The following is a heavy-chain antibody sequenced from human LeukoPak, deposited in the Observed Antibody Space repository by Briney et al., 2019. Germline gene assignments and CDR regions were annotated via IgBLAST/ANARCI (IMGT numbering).Heavy chain of an antibody. CDR2: INQDGSEK. CDR1: GFTIKSYW. J-gene: IGHJ4*02. Sequence: GGSLRLSCAASGFTIKSYWMSWVRQTPGKGLEWVANINQDGSEKYSVESVKGRFTISRDNAQNSLSLQINSLRAEDTAVYYCARRGGLDYWGQGTLVTVSS. D-gene: IGHD3-10*01. CDR3: ARRGGLDY. V-gene: IGHV3-7*01.